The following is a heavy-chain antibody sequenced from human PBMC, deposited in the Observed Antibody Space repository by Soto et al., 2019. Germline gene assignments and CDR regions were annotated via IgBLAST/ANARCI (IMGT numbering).Heavy chain of an antibody. V-gene: IGHV3-23*01. D-gene: IGHD6-6*01. CDR3: ATNGLSSSPSAIDS. CDR2: ISGNGRNT. J-gene: IGHJ4*02. CDR1: GCTFSNND. Sequence: WVSLRLSGATSGCTFSNNDMSSVRQSPGKMRDWGSVISGNGRNTYYADSVKCRFTICRDNCKNTVFLQLNSLRAEATAVSYCATNGLSSSPSAIDSCGQGTMVTVSS.